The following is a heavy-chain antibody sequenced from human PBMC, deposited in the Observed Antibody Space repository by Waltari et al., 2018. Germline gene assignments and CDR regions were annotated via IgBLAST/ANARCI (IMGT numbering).Heavy chain of an antibody. D-gene: IGHD3-22*01. CDR3: AKDRAYYYDSSGYSHDAFDI. CDR2: ISGSGGST. CDR1: GFTFSSYA. V-gene: IGHV3-23*01. Sequence: EVQLWESGGGLVQPGGSLRLSCAASGFTFSSYAMSWVRQAPGKGLEWVSAISGSGGSTYYADSVKGRFTIARDNSKNTLYLQMNSLRAEDTAVYYCAKDRAYYYDSSGYSHDAFDIWGQGTMVTVSS. J-gene: IGHJ3*02.